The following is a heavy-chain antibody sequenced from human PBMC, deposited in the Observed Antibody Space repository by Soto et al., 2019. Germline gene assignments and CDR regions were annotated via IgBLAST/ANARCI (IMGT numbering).Heavy chain of an antibody. J-gene: IGHJ5*02. CDR1: GFTFSSYG. V-gene: IGHV3-33*01. Sequence: PGGSLRLSCAASGFTFSSYGMHWVRQAPGKGLEWVAVIWYDGSNKYYADSVKGRFTISRDNSKNTLYLQMNSLRAEDTAVYYCAGIAARNNWFDPWGQGTLVTVSS. D-gene: IGHD6-6*01. CDR2: IWYDGSNK. CDR3: AGIAARNNWFDP.